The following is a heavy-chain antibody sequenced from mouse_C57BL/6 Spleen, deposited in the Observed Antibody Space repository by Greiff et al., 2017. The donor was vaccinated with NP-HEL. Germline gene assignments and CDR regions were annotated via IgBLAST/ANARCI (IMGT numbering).Heavy chain of an antibody. CDR1: GFTFSDYG. CDR3: ASKDYYGSSYWYFDV. CDR2: ISSGSSTI. D-gene: IGHD1-1*01. V-gene: IGHV5-17*01. Sequence: EVQGVESGGGLVKPGGSLKLSCAASGFTFSDYGMHWVRQAPEKGLEWVAYISSGSSTIYYADTVKGRFTISRDNAKNTLFLQMTSLRSEDTAMYYCASKDYYGSSYWYFDVWGTGTTVTVSS. J-gene: IGHJ1*03.